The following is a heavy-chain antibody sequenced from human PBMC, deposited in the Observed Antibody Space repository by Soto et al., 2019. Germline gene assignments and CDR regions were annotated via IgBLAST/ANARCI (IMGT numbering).Heavy chain of an antibody. CDR1: GFSFSSYW. CDR3: ASDLSGRADV. V-gene: IGHV3-74*02. CDR2: MNEDGGTT. D-gene: IGHD3-10*01. J-gene: IGHJ6*02. Sequence: EVQLVESGGGLVRPGGSLRLSCAASGFSFSSYWMHWVRQVPGKGLVWVARMNEDGGTTDYADSVKGRFTISRDNAKNTLYLQMNSLRVEXXXVYYCASDLSGRADVWGQGTTVTVSS.